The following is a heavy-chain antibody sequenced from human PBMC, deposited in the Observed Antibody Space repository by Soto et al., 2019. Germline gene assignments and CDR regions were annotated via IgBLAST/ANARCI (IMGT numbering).Heavy chain of an antibody. V-gene: IGHV4-59*01. D-gene: IGHD3-10*01. Sequence: PSETLSLTGTVSGVTLSGYYWSWIRQTPGKTLEWIGCIYFNGTTIYNPSLKSRVTISLDMSKNQFSLKLRSVTATDTAVYHCARGKGTHKYWGRGTLVTVSS. CDR1: GVTLSGYY. J-gene: IGHJ4*02. CDR3: ARGKGTHKY. CDR2: IYFNGTT.